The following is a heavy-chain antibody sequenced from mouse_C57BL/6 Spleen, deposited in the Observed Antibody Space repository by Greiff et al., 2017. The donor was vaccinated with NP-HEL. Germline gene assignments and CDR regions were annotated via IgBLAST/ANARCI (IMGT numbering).Heavy chain of an antibody. J-gene: IGHJ4*01. Sequence: QVQLQQPGAELVRPGSSVKLPCKASGYTFTSYWMDWVKQRPGQGLEWIGNIYPSDSETHYNQKFKDKATLTVDKSSSTAYMQLSSLTSEDSAVYYCARDSQRMDYWGQGTSVTVSS. CDR3: ARDSQRMDY. CDR1: GYTFTSYW. V-gene: IGHV1-61*01. CDR2: IYPSDSET.